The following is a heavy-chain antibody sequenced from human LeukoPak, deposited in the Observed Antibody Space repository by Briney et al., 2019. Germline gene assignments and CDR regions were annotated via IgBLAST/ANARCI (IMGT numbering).Heavy chain of an antibody. V-gene: IGHV3-21*01. CDR3: ARDALFGVVIYYYMDV. CDR1: GFTFSTYT. CDR2: ISSRSSYI. D-gene: IGHD3-3*01. J-gene: IGHJ6*03. Sequence: GGSLRLSCAASGFTFSTYTMNWVRQAPGKGLEWVSSISSRSSYIYYADSVKGRFTISRDNSKNTLYLQMNSLRAEDTAVYYCARDALFGVVIYYYMDVWGKGTTVTVSS.